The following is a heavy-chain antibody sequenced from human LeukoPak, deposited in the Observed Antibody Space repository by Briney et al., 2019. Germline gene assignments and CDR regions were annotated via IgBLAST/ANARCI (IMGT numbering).Heavy chain of an antibody. CDR2: INAGNGNT. CDR3: ARVQSAYCSSSSCYGGYFDY. J-gene: IGHJ4*02. CDR1: GYTFTSYG. D-gene: IGHD2-2*01. V-gene: IGHV1-3*01. Sequence: RASVKVSCKASGYTFTSYGMHWVRQAPGQRPEWMGWINAGNGNTKYSQKFQGRVTITRDTSASTAYMELSSLRPEDTAVYYCARVQSAYCSSSSCYGGYFDYWGQGTLVTVSS.